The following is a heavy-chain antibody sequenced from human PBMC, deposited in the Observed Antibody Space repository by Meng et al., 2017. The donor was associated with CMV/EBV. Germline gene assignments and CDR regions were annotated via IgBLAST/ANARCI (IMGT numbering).Heavy chain of an antibody. Sequence: GESLKISCAASGFTFSSYSMNWVRQAPGKGLEWVSSVSSSSSYIYYADSVKGRFTISRDNAKNSLYLQMNSLRAEDTAVYYCARAGVAYCSSTSCYGYFDCWGQGTLVTVSS. CDR2: VSSSSSYI. D-gene: IGHD2-2*01. J-gene: IGHJ4*02. V-gene: IGHV3-21*01. CDR1: GFTFSSYS. CDR3: ARAGVAYCSSTSCYGYFDC.